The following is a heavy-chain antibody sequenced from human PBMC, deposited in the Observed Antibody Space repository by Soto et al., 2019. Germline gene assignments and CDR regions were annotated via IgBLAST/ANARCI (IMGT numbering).Heavy chain of an antibody. D-gene: IGHD6-6*01. CDR3: ARAPPPYSSSSDYFDY. J-gene: IGHJ4*02. CDR1: GGSISSYY. CDR2: IYTSGGT. Sequence: ETLSLTCTVSGGSISSYYWSWIRQPAGKGLEWIGRIYTSGGTNYNPSLKSRVTMSVDTSKNQFSLKLSSVTAADTAVYYCARAPPPYSSSSDYFDYWGQGTLVTVSS. V-gene: IGHV4-4*07.